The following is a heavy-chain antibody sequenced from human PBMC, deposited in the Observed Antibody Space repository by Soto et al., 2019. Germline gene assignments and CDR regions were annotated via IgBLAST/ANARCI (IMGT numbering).Heavy chain of an antibody. CDR3: ARDPAGGNGMDV. V-gene: IGHV3-21*01. Sequence: LRLSCAASGFTFSSYSMNWVRQAPGKGLEWVSSISSSSYIYYADSVKGRFTISRDNAKNSLYLQMNSLRAEDTAVYYCARDPAGGNGMDVWGQGTTVTVSS. CDR1: GFTFSSYS. D-gene: IGHD3-16*01. J-gene: IGHJ6*02. CDR2: ISSSSYI.